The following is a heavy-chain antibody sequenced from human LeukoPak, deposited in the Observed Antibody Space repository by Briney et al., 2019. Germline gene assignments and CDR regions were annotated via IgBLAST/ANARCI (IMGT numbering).Heavy chain of an antibody. Sequence: SETLSLTCTVSGGSISSGGYHWSWIRQHPGKGLEWIGYIYYSGSTYYNPSLKSRVTISVDTSKNQFSLKLSSVTAADTAVYYCARFYDSSGIEKYYFDYWGQGTLVTVSS. J-gene: IGHJ4*02. CDR1: GGSISSGGYH. D-gene: IGHD3-22*01. CDR2: IYYSGST. CDR3: ARFYDSSGIEKYYFDY. V-gene: IGHV4-31*03.